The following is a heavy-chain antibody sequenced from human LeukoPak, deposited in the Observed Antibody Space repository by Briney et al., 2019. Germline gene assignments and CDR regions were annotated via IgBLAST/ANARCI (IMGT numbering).Heavy chain of an antibody. CDR2: IYYSGST. J-gene: IGHJ3*02. CDR3: ASLPYYYDSSGSFAAFDI. D-gene: IGHD3-22*01. Sequence: SETLSLTCTVSGGSLSSYYWSWIRQPPGKGLEWIGYIYYSGSTNYNPSLKSRVTISVDTSKNQFSLKLSSVTAADTAVYYCASLPYYYDSSGSFAAFDIWGQGTMVTVSS. V-gene: IGHV4-59*01. CDR1: GGSLSSYY.